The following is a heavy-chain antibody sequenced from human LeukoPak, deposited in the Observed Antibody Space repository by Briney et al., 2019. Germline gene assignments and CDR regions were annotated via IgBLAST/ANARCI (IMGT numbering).Heavy chain of an antibody. V-gene: IGHV3-23*01. Sequence: GGSLRLSCAASGFTFSSYAMSWVRQAPGKGLEWVSAISGSGGSTYYADSVKGRFTISRDNSKNTLYLQMNSLRAEGTAVYYCAKSPIVVVPAASSGDYWGQGTLVTVSS. CDR3: AKSPIVVVPAASSGDY. CDR1: GFTFSSYA. D-gene: IGHD2-2*01. CDR2: ISGSGGST. J-gene: IGHJ4*02.